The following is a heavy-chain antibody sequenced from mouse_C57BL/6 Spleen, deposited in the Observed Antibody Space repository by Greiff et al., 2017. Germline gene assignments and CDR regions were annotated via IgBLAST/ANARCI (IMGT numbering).Heavy chain of an antibody. D-gene: IGHD1-1*01. CDR3: AALFITTVVDAMDY. V-gene: IGHV1-64*01. Sequence: QFQLQQPGAELVKPGASVKLSCKASGYTFTSYWMHWVKQRPGQGLEWIGMIHPNSGSTNYNEKFKSKATLTVDKSSSTAYMQLSSLTSEDSAVYYCAALFITTVVDAMDYWGQGTSVTVSS. J-gene: IGHJ4*01. CDR1: GYTFTSYW. CDR2: IHPNSGST.